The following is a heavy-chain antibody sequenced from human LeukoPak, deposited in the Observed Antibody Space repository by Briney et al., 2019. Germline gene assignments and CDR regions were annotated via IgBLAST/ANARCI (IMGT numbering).Heavy chain of an antibody. CDR3: ARAGELRYMDV. CDR1: GFTFSDYY. J-gene: IGHJ6*03. CDR2: ISSSGSTI. V-gene: IGHV3-11*04. Sequence: GGSLRLSCAASGFTFSDYYMSWIRQAPGKGLEWFSYISSSGSTIYFADSLKGRFTISRDNAKNSLLLQMSSLRADDTAIYYCARAGELRYMDVWGKGTAVTVSS. D-gene: IGHD3-16*01.